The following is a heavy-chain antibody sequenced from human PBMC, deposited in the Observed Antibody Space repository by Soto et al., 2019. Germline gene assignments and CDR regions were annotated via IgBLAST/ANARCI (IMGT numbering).Heavy chain of an antibody. CDR3: ARERTYSSSWSTGWFDP. V-gene: IGHV1-2*02. CDR2: INPNSGGT. J-gene: IGHJ5*02. CDR1: GYTFTGYY. D-gene: IGHD6-13*01. Sequence: GASVKVSCKASGYTFTGYYMHWVRQAPGQGLEWMGWINPNSGGTNYAQKFQGRVTMTRDTSISTAYMELSRLRSDDTAVYYCARERTYSSSWSTGWFDPWGQGTLVTVSS.